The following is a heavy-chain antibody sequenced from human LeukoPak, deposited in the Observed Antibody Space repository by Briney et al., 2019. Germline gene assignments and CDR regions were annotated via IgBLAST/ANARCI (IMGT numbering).Heavy chain of an antibody. D-gene: IGHD1-26*01. J-gene: IGHJ3*02. CDR3: ARVAVGAHDAFDI. CDR1: GYAFTSYG. V-gene: IGHV1-18*01. Sequence: EASVKVSCKASGYAFTSYGISWVRQAPGQGREWMGWISAYNGNTNYAQKPQGRVTMTTDTTTSTAYMELRSLRSDDTAVYYCARVAVGAHDAFDIWGQGTMVTVSS. CDR2: ISAYNGNT.